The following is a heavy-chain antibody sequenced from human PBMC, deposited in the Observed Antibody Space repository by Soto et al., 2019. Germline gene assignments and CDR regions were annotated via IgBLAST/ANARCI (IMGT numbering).Heavy chain of an antibody. V-gene: IGHV4-31*03. D-gene: IGHD6-13*01. CDR3: ARVIATAVHWFEP. J-gene: IGHJ5*02. CDR1: GGSISSGGYY. CDR2: IYHSGST. Sequence: SETLSLTCTVSGGSISSGGYYWSWIRQHPGKGLEWIGYIYHSGSTNYNPSLKSRVTISVDKSKNQFSLKLSSVTAADTAVYYCARVIATAVHWFEPWGQGTLVTVSS.